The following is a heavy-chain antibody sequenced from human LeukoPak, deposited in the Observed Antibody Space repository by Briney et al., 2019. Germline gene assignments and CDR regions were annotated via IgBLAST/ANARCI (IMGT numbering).Heavy chain of an antibody. J-gene: IGHJ6*02. D-gene: IGHD3-3*01. V-gene: IGHV3-30*04. Sequence: GGSLRLSCAASGFTFSSYAMHWVRQAPGKGLEWVAVISYDGSNKYYADSVKGRFTISRDNSKNTLYLQMNSLRAEDTAVYYCARDVTLVSFGVAMDVWGQGTTVTFSS. CDR2: ISYDGSNK. CDR1: GFTFSSYA. CDR3: ARDVTLVSFGVAMDV.